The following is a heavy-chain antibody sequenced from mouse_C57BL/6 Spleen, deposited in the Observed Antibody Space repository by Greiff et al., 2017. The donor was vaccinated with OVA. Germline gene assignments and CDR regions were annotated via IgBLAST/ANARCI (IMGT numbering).Heavy chain of an antibody. CDR3: ARHEERGDNWDVYFDY. CDR2: FYPGSGSI. D-gene: IGHD4-1*01. V-gene: IGHV1-62-2*01. Sequence: VKLMESGAELVKPGASVKLSCKASGYTFTEYTIHWVKQRSGQGLEWIGWFYPGSGSIKYNEKFKDKATLTADKSSSTVYMELSRLTSEDSAVYFCARHEERGDNWDVYFDYWGQGTTLTVSS. J-gene: IGHJ2*01. CDR1: GYTFTEYT.